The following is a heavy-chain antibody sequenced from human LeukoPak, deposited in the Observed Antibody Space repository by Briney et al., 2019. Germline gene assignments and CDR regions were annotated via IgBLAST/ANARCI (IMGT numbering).Heavy chain of an antibody. CDR3: ATVDSSGWYGFNWFDP. CDR1: GFTFSSYS. D-gene: IGHD6-19*01. Sequence: GGSLRLSCAASGFTFSSYSMNWVRQAPGKGLEWVSSISSSSSYIYYADSVKGRFTISRDNAKNSLYLQMNSLRAEDTAVYYCATVDSSGWYGFNWFDPWGQGTLVTVSS. J-gene: IGHJ5*02. CDR2: ISSSSSYI. V-gene: IGHV3-21*01.